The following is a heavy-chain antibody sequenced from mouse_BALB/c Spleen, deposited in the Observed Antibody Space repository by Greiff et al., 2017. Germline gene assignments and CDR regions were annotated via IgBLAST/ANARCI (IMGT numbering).Heavy chain of an antibody. CDR2: IRSKSNNYAT. V-gene: IGHV10-1*02. D-gene: IGHD2-2*01. CDR3: VRQNYGYYFDY. Sequence: DVMLVESGGGLVQPKGSLKLSCAASGFTFNTYAMNWVRQAPGKGLEWVARIRSKSNNYATYYADSVKDRFTISRDDSQSMLYLQMNNLKTEDTAMYYCVRQNYGYYFDYWGQGTTLTVSS. CDR1: GFTFNTYA. J-gene: IGHJ2*01.